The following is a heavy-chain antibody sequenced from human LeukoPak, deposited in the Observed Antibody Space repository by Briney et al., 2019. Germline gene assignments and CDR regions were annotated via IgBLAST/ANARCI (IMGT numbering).Heavy chain of an antibody. D-gene: IGHD1-14*01. CDR2: ISSSGDYT. Sequence: PGGSLRLSCAASGFTFSSDAMSWVRQAPGEGLEWVSTISSSGDYTYYADSMKGRFTISRDNSKNTLYLQMNSLRAEDTAVYYCAKSISYGHRSYYYYGMDVWGQGTTVTVSS. CDR1: GFTFSSDA. CDR3: AKSISYGHRSYYYYGMDV. J-gene: IGHJ6*02. V-gene: IGHV3-23*01.